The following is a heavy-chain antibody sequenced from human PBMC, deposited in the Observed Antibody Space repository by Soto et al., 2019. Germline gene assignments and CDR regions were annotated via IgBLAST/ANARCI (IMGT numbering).Heavy chain of an antibody. J-gene: IGHJ4*02. CDR1: GYTFTSYG. D-gene: IGHD1-1*01. V-gene: IGHV1-18*04. CDR2: ISAYNGNT. CDR3: ARDPRTGTTHPSPIDY. Sequence: ASVKVSCKASGYTFTSYGISWVRQAPGQGLEWMGWISAYNGNTNYAQKLQGRVTMTTDTSTSTAYMELRSLRSDDTAVYYCARDPRTGTTHPSPIDYWGQGTLVTV.